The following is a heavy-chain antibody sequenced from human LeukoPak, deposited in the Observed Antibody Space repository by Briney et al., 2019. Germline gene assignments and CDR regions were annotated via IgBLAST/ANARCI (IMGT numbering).Heavy chain of an antibody. CDR2: INHSGNT. V-gene: IGHV4-34*01. CDR1: GGSLSGYY. J-gene: IGHJ4*01. CDR3: ARGQLLQRN. D-gene: IGHD1-26*01. Sequence: PSETLSLICAVFGGSLSGYYWTWIRQPPGKGLEWIGEINHSGNTDYSPSLKSRVTISVDTSKNQFSLRLTSVTAADTAVYYCARGQLLQRNWGHGTLVTVSS.